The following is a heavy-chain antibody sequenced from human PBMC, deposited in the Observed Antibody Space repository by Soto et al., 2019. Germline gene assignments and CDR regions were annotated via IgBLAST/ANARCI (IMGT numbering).Heavy chain of an antibody. CDR2: ISSSSLYI. CDR3: ARANYDFWSGYSNYFGMDV. CDR1: GFTFSNYT. Sequence: EVQLGESGGGLVKPGWSLRVSCAASGFTFSNYTINWVRQAPGKGLEWVSAISSSSLYIYYADSVKGRFTISRDNAKNSLYLQMNSPGAEDTAVYYCARANYDFWSGYSNYFGMDVWGQGTTVTVSS. J-gene: IGHJ6*02. D-gene: IGHD3-3*01. V-gene: IGHV3-21*01.